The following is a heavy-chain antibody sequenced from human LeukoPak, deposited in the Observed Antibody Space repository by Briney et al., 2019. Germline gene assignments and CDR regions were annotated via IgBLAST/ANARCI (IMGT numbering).Heavy chain of an antibody. CDR3: ARGEWLQSFDI. Sequence: GGSLRLSCAASGFTFSNYWMHWVRQVPGKGLVWVSRINDDGSATFYADSVKGRFTISRDNAKNTLFLQMNSLRAEDTAVYYCARGEWLQSFDIWGQGTMVTVSS. D-gene: IGHD5-24*01. V-gene: IGHV3-74*01. CDR2: INDDGSAT. J-gene: IGHJ3*02. CDR1: GFTFSNYW.